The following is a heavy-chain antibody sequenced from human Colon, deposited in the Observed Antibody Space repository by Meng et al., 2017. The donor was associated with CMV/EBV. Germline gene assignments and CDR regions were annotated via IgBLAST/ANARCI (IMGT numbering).Heavy chain of an antibody. CDR1: GGTFSSYT. Sequence: SVKVSCKASGGTFSSYTISWVRQAPGQGLERMGRIIPILGIANYAQKFQGRVTITADKSTSTAYMELSSLRSEDTAVYYCARAFQDWGILHLWGQGTLVTVSS. J-gene: IGHJ4*02. CDR3: ARAFQDWGILHL. D-gene: IGHD7-27*01. CDR2: IIPILGIA. V-gene: IGHV1-69*02.